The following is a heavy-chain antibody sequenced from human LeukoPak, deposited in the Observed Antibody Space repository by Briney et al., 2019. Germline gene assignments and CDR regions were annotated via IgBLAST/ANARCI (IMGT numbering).Heavy chain of an antibody. CDR1: GGSVSSGSYY. D-gene: IGHD3-16*01. Sequence: SETLSLTCTVSGGSVSSGSYYWSWIRQPPGKGLEWIGYIYYSGSTNYNPSLKSRVTISVDTSKNQFSLKLSSVTAADTAVYYCARVWDGTYYFDYWGRGTLVTVSS. CDR3: ARVWDGTYYFDY. V-gene: IGHV4-61*01. J-gene: IGHJ4*02. CDR2: IYYSGST.